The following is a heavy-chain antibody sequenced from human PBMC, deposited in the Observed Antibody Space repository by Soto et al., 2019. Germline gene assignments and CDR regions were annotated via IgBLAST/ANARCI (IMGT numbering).Heavy chain of an antibody. CDR1: GFTFNNSA. CDR3: ANLGWPWRGPRALDY. D-gene: IGHD2-15*01. J-gene: IGHJ4*02. CDR2: LSSSSGRS. V-gene: IGHV3-23*01. Sequence: PCGTLSLTCAASGFTFNNSALCGARQGASKGLEWDTALSSSSGRSYYADSVKGRFTISRDNYKNTLYGHRNSQRAEDTAVYYFANLGWPWRGPRALDYGGKGILVTVSS.